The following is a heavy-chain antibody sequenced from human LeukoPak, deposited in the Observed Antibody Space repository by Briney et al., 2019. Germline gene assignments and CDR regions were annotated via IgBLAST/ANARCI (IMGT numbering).Heavy chain of an antibody. CDR3: ASLKSGYRYGGFDY. D-gene: IGHD5-18*01. Sequence: SETLSLTCTVSGGSISSYYWSWIRQPPGKGLEWIGYIYYSGSTNYNPSLKSRVTISVDTSKNQFSLKLSSVTAADTAVYYCASLKSGYRYGGFDYWGQGTLVTVSS. V-gene: IGHV4-59*08. J-gene: IGHJ4*02. CDR2: IYYSGST. CDR1: GGSISSYY.